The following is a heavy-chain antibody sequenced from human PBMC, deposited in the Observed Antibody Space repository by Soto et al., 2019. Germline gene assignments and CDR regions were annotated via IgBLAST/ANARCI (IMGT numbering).Heavy chain of an antibody. CDR1: GGSISRYY. CDR2: IYYSGST. V-gene: IGHV4-59*01. Sequence: QVQLQESGPGLVKPSETLSLTCTVSGGSISRYYWNWIRQPPGKGLEWIGYIYYSGSTNYNPSLKSRVTRSVDTSKNQFALKLSSVTAADTAVYYCARDPGSGSYYGWFDPWGQGTLVTVSS. J-gene: IGHJ5*02. CDR3: ARDPGSGSYYGWFDP. D-gene: IGHD3-10*01.